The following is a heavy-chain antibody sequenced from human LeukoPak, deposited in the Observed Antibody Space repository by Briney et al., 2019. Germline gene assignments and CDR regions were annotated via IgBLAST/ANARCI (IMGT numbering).Heavy chain of an antibody. D-gene: IGHD3-22*01. J-gene: IGHJ6*02. CDR2: ISAYNGNT. CDR1: GYTFTSYG. Sequence: GASVKVSCKASGYTFTSYGISWVRQAPGQGLEWMGWISAYNGNTNYAQKLQGRVTMTTDTSTSTAYMELRSLRSDDTAVYYCARDQNYDSSGLYYYYGMDVWGQGTTVTVSS. CDR3: ARDQNYDSSGLYYYYGMDV. V-gene: IGHV1-18*01.